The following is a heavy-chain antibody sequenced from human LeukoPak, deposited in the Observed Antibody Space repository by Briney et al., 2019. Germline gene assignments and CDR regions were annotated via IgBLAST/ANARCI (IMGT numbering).Heavy chain of an antibody. CDR2: ISGDGSNT. CDR1: GFSFNTYW. Sequence: GGSLRLSCVASGFSFNTYWMHWVRQAPGKGLVWVSRISGDGSNTTYADSVKGRFTISRDNAKNTVYLQMNSLRAEDTAVYYCVRHYRLNTGFDYWGQGTLVTVSS. V-gene: IGHV3-74*01. D-gene: IGHD1-1*01. CDR3: VRHYRLNTGFDY. J-gene: IGHJ4*02.